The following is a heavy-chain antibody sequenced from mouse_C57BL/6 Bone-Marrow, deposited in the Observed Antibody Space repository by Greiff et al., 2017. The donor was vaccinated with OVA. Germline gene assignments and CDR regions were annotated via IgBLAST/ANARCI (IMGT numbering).Heavy chain of an antibody. D-gene: IGHD1-1*01. CDR3: AHYDSRLYLHY. Sequence: QVQLQQPGAELVRPGTSVKLSCKASGYTFTNYWMHWVKQRPGQGLEWIGVIAPSDSYINYNQKFKGRATLTVDTSSSTAYIHLSSLTSEDSAVYYCAHYDSRLYLHYWGQGTSLTVSS. V-gene: IGHV1-59*01. CDR1: GYTFTNYW. CDR2: IAPSDSYI. J-gene: IGHJ2*02.